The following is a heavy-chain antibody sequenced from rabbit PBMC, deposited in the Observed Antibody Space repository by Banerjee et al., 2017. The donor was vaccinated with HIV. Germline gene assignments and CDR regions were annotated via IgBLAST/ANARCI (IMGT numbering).Heavy chain of an antibody. D-gene: IGHD1-1*01. V-gene: IGHV1S45*01. J-gene: IGHJ4*01. CDR2: INTATGKA. CDR1: GFSFSDRDV. CDR3: ARDLVGVIGWNFNL. Sequence: GGGLVKPEGSLTLTCKASGFSFSDRDVMCWVRQAPGKGLEWIACINTATGKAVYASWAKGRFTISKTSSNTVTLQMTSLTAADTATCFCARDLVGVIGWNFNLWGPGTLVTVS.